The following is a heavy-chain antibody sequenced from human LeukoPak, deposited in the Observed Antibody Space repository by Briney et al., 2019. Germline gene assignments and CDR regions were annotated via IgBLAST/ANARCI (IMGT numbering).Heavy chain of an antibody. Sequence: GGSLRLSCEASGFTFSSYSMNWVRQAPGKGLEWVSSISSSSSYIYYADSVKGRFTISRDNAKNSLYLQMNSLRAEDTAVYYCARRITMIADAFDIWGQGTMVTVSS. CDR1: GFTFSSYS. CDR3: ARRITMIADAFDI. J-gene: IGHJ3*02. CDR2: ISSSSSYI. V-gene: IGHV3-21*01. D-gene: IGHD3-22*01.